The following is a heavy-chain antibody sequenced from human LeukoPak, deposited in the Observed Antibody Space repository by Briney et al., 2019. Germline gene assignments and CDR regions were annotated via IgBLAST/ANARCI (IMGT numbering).Heavy chain of an antibody. Sequence: SETLSLTCTVSGGSISSSSYYWGWIRQPPGKGLEWIGSISYSGSTYYNPSLKSRVTISVDTSKNHFSLRLSSVTAADTAVYYCARHSGSFYYYYMDVWGKGTTVTVSS. CDR1: GGSISSSSYY. CDR3: ARHSGSFYYYYMDV. D-gene: IGHD1-26*01. V-gene: IGHV4-39*07. CDR2: ISYSGST. J-gene: IGHJ6*03.